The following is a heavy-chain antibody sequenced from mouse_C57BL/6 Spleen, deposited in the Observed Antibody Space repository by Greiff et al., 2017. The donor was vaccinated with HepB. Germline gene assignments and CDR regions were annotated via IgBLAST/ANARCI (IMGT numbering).Heavy chain of an antibody. J-gene: IGHJ2*01. V-gene: IGHV1-76*01. CDR1: GYTFTDYY. CDR3: ARSDGNYAYFDY. CDR2: IYPGSGNT. D-gene: IGHD2-1*01. Sequence: VQLQQSGAELVRPGASVKLSCKASGYTFTDYYINWVKQRPGQGLEWIARIYPGSGNTDYNEKFKGKATLTAEKSSSTAYMQLSSLTSEDSAVYFCARSDGNYAYFDYWGQGTTLTVSS.